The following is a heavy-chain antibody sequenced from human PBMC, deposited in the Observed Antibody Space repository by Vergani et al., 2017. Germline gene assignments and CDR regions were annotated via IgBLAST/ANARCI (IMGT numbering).Heavy chain of an antibody. D-gene: IGHD3-10*01. CDR2: IYHSGST. CDR3: ASSSPYYYGSGSYPY. V-gene: IGHV4-4*03. J-gene: IGHJ4*02. Sequence: QVQLPESGPGLVKPPGTLSLTCAVSGGSISSSNWWSWVRQPPGKGLEWIGEIYHSGSTNYNPSLKSRVTISVDKSKNQFSLKLSSVTAADTAVYYCASSSPYYYGSGSYPYWGQGTLVTVSS. CDR1: GGSISSSNW.